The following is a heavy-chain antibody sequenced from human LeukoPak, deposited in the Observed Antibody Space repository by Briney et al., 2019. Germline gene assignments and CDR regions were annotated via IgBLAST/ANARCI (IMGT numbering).Heavy chain of an antibody. CDR2: INHSGST. V-gene: IGHV4-34*01. CDR3: ARAVSGSYFDY. D-gene: IGHD1-26*01. Sequence: PSETLSLTCAVYGGSFSGYYWSWIRQPPGKGLEWIGEINHSGSTNYNPSLKSRVTISVDTSKNQFSLKLSSVTAADTAVYYCARAVSGSYFDYWGQGTLVTVSS. J-gene: IGHJ4*02. CDR1: GGSFSGYY.